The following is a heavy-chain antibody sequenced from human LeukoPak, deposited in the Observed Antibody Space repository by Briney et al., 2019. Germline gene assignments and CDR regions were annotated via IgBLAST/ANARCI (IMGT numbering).Heavy chain of an antibody. Sequence: SGTLSLTCAISGGSISSSSYYWGWIRQPPGKGLEWIGSIYYSGSTYYNPSLKSRVTISVDTSKNQFSLKLSSVTAADTAVYYCARDSGYDPQWFDPWGQGTLVTVSS. V-gene: IGHV4-39*07. CDR2: IYYSGST. CDR3: ARDSGYDPQWFDP. D-gene: IGHD5-12*01. CDR1: GGSISSSSYY. J-gene: IGHJ5*02.